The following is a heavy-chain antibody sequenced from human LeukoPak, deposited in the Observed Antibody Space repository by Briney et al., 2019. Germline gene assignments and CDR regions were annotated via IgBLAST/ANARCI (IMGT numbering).Heavy chain of an antibody. J-gene: IGHJ4*02. CDR3: AKAVRGYYYGTLDY. CDR2: ICGNGGTT. D-gene: IGHD3-10*01. Sequence: GGSLRLSCAASGFTFSSYAMSWVRQAPGKGLEWVSVICGNGGTTYYADSVKGRFTISRDNSKNTLSLQMNSLRAEDTAVYYCAKAVRGYYYGTLDYWGQGTLVTVSS. CDR1: GFTFSSYA. V-gene: IGHV3-23*01.